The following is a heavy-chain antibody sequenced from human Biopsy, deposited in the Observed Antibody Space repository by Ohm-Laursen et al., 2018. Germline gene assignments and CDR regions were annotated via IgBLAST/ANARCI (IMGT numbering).Heavy chain of an antibody. CDR3: ARDYEVYAKTDCFDP. V-gene: IGHV1-18*04. J-gene: IGHJ5*02. CDR2: PSGYNDDT. Sequence: GSSVKVSCKASGYTFISYGISWVRQAPGQGLEWMGWPSGYNDDTNYAQKFQGRLTMTTDTSTSTAYMELRSLRSDDTAVYFCARDYEVYAKTDCFDPWGQGTLVTVSS. D-gene: IGHD2-8*01. CDR1: GYTFISYG.